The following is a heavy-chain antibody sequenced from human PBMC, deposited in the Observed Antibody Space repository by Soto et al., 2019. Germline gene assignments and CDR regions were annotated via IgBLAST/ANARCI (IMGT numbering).Heavy chain of an antibody. CDR3: AREDFLTPGPFGL. CDR1: GGAATNYG. CDR2: ILPVFGPP. V-gene: IGHV1-69*01. Sequence: VQLVQSGAEEKKPGSSVKVSCTASGGAATNYGLSWVRQALGQGLEWMGGILPVFGPPHYAQKFQDRLTITADASKTTWYMELTSLRSEDTATYYCAREDFLTPGPFGLWGQGTLVTVS. J-gene: IGHJ4*02. D-gene: IGHD3-9*01.